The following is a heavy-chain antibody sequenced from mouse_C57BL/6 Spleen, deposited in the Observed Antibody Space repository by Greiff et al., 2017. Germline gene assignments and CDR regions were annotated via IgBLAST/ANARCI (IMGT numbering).Heavy chain of an antibody. CDR1: GYTFTSYW. D-gene: IGHD1-1*02. CDR3: ARSNYLDY. J-gene: IGHJ2*01. CDR2: IDPSASYT. Sequence: QVQLQQPGAELVMPGASVKLSCKASGYTFTSYWMHWVKQRPGQGLEWIGEIDPSASYTNYNQKFKGKSTLTVDKSSSTAYMQLSSLTSEDSAVYYCARSNYLDYWGQGTTLTVSS. V-gene: IGHV1-69*01.